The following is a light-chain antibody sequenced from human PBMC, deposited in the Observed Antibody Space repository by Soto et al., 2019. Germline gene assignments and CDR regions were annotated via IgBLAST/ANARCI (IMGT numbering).Light chain of an antibody. CDR1: QSVLYSSNNKHY. CDR2: WAA. J-gene: IGKJ1*01. CDR3: QQYYSTPPT. V-gene: IGKV4-1*01. Sequence: DIVMTQSPDSLAVSLGERATINCQSSQSVLYSSNNKHYLAWYQQNPGQPPKLLIYWAATREYGVPDRFSGRGSGTDFTLTISILLAEDVVFYYCQQYYSTPPTFGQGTKGDIK.